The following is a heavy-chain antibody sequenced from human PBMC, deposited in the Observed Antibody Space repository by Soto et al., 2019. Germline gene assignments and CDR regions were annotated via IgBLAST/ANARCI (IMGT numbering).Heavy chain of an antibody. V-gene: IGHV3-48*02. D-gene: IGHD6-13*01. CDR2: ISSSSSTI. CDR3: AIDRVVTYSGGGYVPYRFDY. Sequence: EVQLVASGGGLVQPGGSLRLSCAASGFTFSSYSMNWVRQAPGKGLEWVSYISSSSSTIYYADSVKGRFTISRDNAKNSLYLQMNSLRDEDTAVYYCAIDRVVTYSGGGYVPYRFDYWGQGTLVTFAS. J-gene: IGHJ4*02. CDR1: GFTFSSYS.